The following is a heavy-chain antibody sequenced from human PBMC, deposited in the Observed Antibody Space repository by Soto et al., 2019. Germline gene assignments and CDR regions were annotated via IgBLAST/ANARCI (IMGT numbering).Heavy chain of an antibody. Sequence: SETLSLTCAVYGGSFSSYYWSWIRQPPGKGLEWNGYIYYSGSTNYNPSLKSRVTISVDTSKNQFSLKLSSVTAADTAVYYCARGHGDYIWGSYRRQTSYNWFDPWGQGTLVTVSS. J-gene: IGHJ5*02. D-gene: IGHD3-16*02. V-gene: IGHV4-59*01. CDR3: ARGHGDYIWGSYRRQTSYNWFDP. CDR1: GGSFSSYY. CDR2: IYYSGST.